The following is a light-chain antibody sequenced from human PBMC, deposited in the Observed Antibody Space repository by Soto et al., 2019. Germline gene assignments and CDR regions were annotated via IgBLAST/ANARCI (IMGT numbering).Light chain of an antibody. CDR1: SSDVGGYNY. CDR3: SSYTSSSTEV. J-gene: IGLJ3*02. Sequence: QSALTQPVSVSGSPGQSITISCTGTSSDVGGYNYVSWYQQHPGKAPKLMIYEVSNRPSGVSNRFSGAKSGNTASLTISGLQAEDGADYYCSSYTSSSTEVFGGGTKVTVL. V-gene: IGLV2-14*01. CDR2: EVS.